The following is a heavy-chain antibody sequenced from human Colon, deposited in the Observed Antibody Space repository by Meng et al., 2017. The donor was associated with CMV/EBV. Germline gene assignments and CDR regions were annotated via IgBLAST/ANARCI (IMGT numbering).Heavy chain of an antibody. CDR3: SREVDYGGHIALGY. Sequence: ASVKVSCKASGYTFMNYGISWVRQAPGQGLEWMGWISAYTGDTRYSHKVQGSVTMTRDTSTNTAYMELRSLRSDDTAVYYCSREVDYGGHIALGYWGQGTLVPSPQ. D-gene: IGHD4-23*01. CDR1: GYTFMNYG. J-gene: IGHJ4*02. CDR2: ISAYTGDT. V-gene: IGHV1-18*01.